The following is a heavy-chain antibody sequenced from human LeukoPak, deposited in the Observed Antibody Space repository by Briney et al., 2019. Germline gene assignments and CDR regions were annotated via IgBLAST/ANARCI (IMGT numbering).Heavy chain of an antibody. V-gene: IGHV3-21*01. D-gene: IGHD3-22*01. CDR2: ISSSSSYI. J-gene: IGHJ3*02. Sequence: GGSLRLSCAASGFTFSSYSMNWVRRAPGKGLEWVSSISSSSSYIYYADSVKGRFTISRDNAKNSLYLQMNSLRAEDTAVYYCARVRTDSSGYYLGAFDIWGQGTMVTVSS. CDR3: ARVRTDSSGYYLGAFDI. CDR1: GFTFSSYS.